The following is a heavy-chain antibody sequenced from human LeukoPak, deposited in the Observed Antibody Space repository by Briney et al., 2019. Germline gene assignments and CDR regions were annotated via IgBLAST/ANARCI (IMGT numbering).Heavy chain of an antibody. D-gene: IGHD1-26*01. V-gene: IGHV3-30*03. CDR2: ISYDGSNK. CDR1: GFTFSSYG. Sequence: GGSLRLSCEASGFTFSSYGMHWVRQAPGKGLEWVAVISYDGSNKYYADSVKGRFTISRDNSKNTLYLQMNSLRAEDTAVYYCARDIQGIVGALGGNYFDYWGQGTLVTVSS. CDR3: ARDIQGIVGALGGNYFDY. J-gene: IGHJ4*02.